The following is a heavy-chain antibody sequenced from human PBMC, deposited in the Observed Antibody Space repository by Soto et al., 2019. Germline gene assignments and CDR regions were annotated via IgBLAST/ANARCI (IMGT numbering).Heavy chain of an antibody. D-gene: IGHD6-13*01. CDR1: GFTFNDYG. J-gene: IGHJ6*02. Sequence: QVQLVESGGGVVQPGRSLRLSCAASGFTFNDYGMHWVRQAPGKGLEWVAVIWYDGSNKYYADSVRGRFTISRDNSKNTLYLQMTSLRIEDTALYYCVRVKGINTWPTGGAMDVWGQGTTVTVSS. CDR3: VRVKGINTWPTGGAMDV. CDR2: IWYDGSNK. V-gene: IGHV3-33*01.